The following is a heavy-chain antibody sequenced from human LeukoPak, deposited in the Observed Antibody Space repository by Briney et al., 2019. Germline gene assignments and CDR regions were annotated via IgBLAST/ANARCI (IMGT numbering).Heavy chain of an antibody. CDR2: INPSGGST. Sequence: ASVKVSCKASGYTFTSYYMHWVRQAPGQGLEWMGIINPSGGSTSYAQKFQGRVTMTRDTSTSTVYKELSSLRSEDTAVYYCAREAREGLWFGELSTLTRWYYYGMDVWGQGTTVTVSS. CDR1: GYTFTSYY. V-gene: IGHV1-46*01. D-gene: IGHD3-10*01. J-gene: IGHJ6*02. CDR3: AREAREGLWFGELSTLTRWYYYGMDV.